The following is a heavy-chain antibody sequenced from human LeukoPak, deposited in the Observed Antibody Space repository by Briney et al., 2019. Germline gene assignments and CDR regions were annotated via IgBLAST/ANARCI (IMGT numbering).Heavy chain of an antibody. J-gene: IGHJ4*02. Sequence: ASVKVSCKASGYTFTGYYIHWVRQAPGQGLEWVGWITPNSGVTKFGQKFQGRVTMTRDTSISTVYMELSRLRSDDTAVYYCARDLAVRGHTLYYFDYWGQGTLVTVSS. V-gene: IGHV1-2*02. CDR3: ARDLAVRGHTLYYFDY. D-gene: IGHD3-16*01. CDR1: GYTFTGYY. CDR2: ITPNSGVT.